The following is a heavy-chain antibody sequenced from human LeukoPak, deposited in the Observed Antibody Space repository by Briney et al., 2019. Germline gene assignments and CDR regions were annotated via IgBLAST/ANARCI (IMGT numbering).Heavy chain of an antibody. J-gene: IGHJ4*02. CDR3: ARNMVGAGMIDY. CDR2: ISAYNGNT. CDR1: GYIFINYG. V-gene: IGHV1-18*01. D-gene: IGHD2-15*01. Sequence: ASVKVSCKASGYIFINYGITWVRQAPRQGLEWMGWISAYNGNTNYAQKLQGRVTMTTDTSTSTAYMELRSLRSDDTAVYYCARNMVGAGMIDYWGQGTLVTVSS.